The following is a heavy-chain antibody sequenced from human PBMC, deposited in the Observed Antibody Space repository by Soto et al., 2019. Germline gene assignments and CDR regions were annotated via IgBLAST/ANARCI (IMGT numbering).Heavy chain of an antibody. D-gene: IGHD5-18*01. Sequence: QVQLVESGGGVVQPGRSLRLSCAASGSTFSSYGMHWVRQAPGKGLEWVAVIWYDGSNKYYADSVKGRFTISRDNSKNTLYLQMNSLRAEDTAVYYCAAFFRTAMCWGQGTLVTVSS. V-gene: IGHV3-33*01. J-gene: IGHJ4*02. CDR2: IWYDGSNK. CDR3: AAFFRTAMC. CDR1: GSTFSSYG.